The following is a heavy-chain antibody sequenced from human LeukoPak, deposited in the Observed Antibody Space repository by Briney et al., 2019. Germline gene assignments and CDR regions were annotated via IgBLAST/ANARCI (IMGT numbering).Heavy chain of an antibody. CDR3: ARVSGYDWESFYDY. J-gene: IGHJ4*02. Sequence: SSETLSLTCTVSGGSINSYYWSWIRQPPGKGLEWIGYIYYSGSTNYSPSLKSRVTISVDTSKNQFSLKLTSVTAADTAVYYCARVSGYDWESFYDYWGQGTLVTVSS. CDR2: IYYSGST. D-gene: IGHD5-12*01. CDR1: GGSINSYY. V-gene: IGHV4-59*01.